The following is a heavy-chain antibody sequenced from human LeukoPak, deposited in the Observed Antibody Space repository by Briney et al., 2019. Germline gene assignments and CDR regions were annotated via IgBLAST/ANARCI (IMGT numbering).Heavy chain of an antibody. Sequence: SETLSLTCAVYGGSFSGYYWSWIRQPPGKGLEWIGEINHSGSTNYNPSLKSRVTISVDTSKNQFSLKLSSVTAADTAVYYCARHGLLQQWLVEGWFDPWGQGTLVTVSS. D-gene: IGHD6-19*01. V-gene: IGHV4-34*01. CDR3: ARHGLLQQWLVEGWFDP. CDR2: INHSGST. J-gene: IGHJ5*01. CDR1: GGSFSGYY.